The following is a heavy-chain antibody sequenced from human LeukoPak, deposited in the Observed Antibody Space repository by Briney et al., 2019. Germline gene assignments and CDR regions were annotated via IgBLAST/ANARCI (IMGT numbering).Heavy chain of an antibody. CDR3: ARGDYDILTRTYYYYYYGMDV. J-gene: IGHJ6*04. CDR1: GGSVSSGSYY. Sequence: SETLSLTCTVSGGSVSSGSYYWSWIRQPPGKGLEWIGYIYYSGSTNYNPSLKSRVTISVDTSENQFSLKLSSVTAADTAVYYCARGDYDILTRTYYYYYYGMDVWGKGTTVTVSS. D-gene: IGHD3-9*01. CDR2: IYYSGST. V-gene: IGHV4-61*01.